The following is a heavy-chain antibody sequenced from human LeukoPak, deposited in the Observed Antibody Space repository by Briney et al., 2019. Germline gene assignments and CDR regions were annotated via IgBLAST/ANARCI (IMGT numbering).Heavy chain of an antibody. Sequence: SETLSLTCSVSAGSISSYYWSWIRQPAGKGLEWIGRIYTRGSTNYNPSLKSRVTMSVDTSKNHFSLKLTSVTAADTAVYYCAREDPGNYYDSSGNWHIDLWGRGTLVTVYS. CDR1: AGSISSYY. CDR3: AREDPGNYYDSSGNWHIDL. D-gene: IGHD3-22*01. J-gene: IGHJ2*01. V-gene: IGHV4-4*07. CDR2: IYTRGST.